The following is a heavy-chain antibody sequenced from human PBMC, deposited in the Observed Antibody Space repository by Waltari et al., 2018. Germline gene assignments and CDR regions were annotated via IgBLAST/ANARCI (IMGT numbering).Heavy chain of an antibody. CDR1: GGSISSYY. V-gene: IGHV4-59*01. CDR3: ARETTPYYYGSGAIDY. CDR2: IYYSGST. Sequence: QVQLQESGPGLVKPSETLSLTCTVPGGSISSYYWSWIRKPPGKGLEWIGYIYYSGSTNYNPSLKSRVTISVDTSKNQFSLKLSSVTAADTAVYYCARETTPYYYGSGAIDYWGQGTLVTVSS. D-gene: IGHD3-10*01. J-gene: IGHJ4*02.